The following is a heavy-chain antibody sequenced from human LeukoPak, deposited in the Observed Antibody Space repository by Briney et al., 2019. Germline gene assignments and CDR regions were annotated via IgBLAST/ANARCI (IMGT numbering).Heavy chain of an antibody. D-gene: IGHD6-19*01. V-gene: IGHV1-2*02. Sequence: ASVKVSCKASGYTFTGYYMHWVRQAPGQGLEWMGWINPNSGGTNYAQKLQGRVTMTTDTSTSTAYMELRSLRSDDTAVYYCARGSGWYGPPFDYWGQGTLVTVSS. CDR3: ARGSGWYGPPFDY. CDR2: INPNSGGT. J-gene: IGHJ4*02. CDR1: GYTFTGYY.